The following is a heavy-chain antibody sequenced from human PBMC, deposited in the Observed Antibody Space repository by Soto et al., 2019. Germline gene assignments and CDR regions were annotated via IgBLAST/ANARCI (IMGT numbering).Heavy chain of an antibody. Sequence: GGSLRLSCAASGFTFSSYAMSWVRQAPGKGLEWVSAISGSGGSTYYADSVKGRFTISRVNSKNTLYLQMNSLRAEDTAVYYCANVPPDYDILTGYYIYWGQGTLVTVSS. J-gene: IGHJ4*02. CDR1: GFTFSSYA. V-gene: IGHV3-23*01. D-gene: IGHD3-9*01. CDR2: ISGSGGST. CDR3: ANVPPDYDILTGYYIY.